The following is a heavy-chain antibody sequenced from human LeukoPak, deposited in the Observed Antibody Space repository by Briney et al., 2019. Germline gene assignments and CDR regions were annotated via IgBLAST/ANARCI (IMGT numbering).Heavy chain of an antibody. Sequence: PSETLSLTCTVSGGSISTSYWSWIRQPPGKGLEWIGYIFDSATTSYNPSLRGRPTITIDRSKSQFSLSLTSVTAADTAVYYCARHVWDGGETLDVFDIWGQGTLVTVSA. CDR3: ARHVWDGGETLDVFDI. D-gene: IGHD4-17*01. J-gene: IGHJ3*02. CDR2: IFDSATT. CDR1: GGSISTSY. V-gene: IGHV4-59*08.